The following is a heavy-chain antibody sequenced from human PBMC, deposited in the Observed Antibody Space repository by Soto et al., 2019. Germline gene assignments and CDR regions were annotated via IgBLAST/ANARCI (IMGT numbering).Heavy chain of an antibody. Sequence: QVQLQESGPGLVKPSQTLSLTCTVSGGSISSGDYYWSWIRQHPGKGLEWIGYIYYSGSTYYNPSRKSRVTISVDTSKNQFHLKLSSVTAADTAVYSCARWWSGSRQGFDPWGQGTLVTVSS. V-gene: IGHV4-31*03. J-gene: IGHJ5*02. CDR3: ARWWSGSRQGFDP. D-gene: IGHD3-3*01. CDR2: IYYSGST. CDR1: GGSISSGDYY.